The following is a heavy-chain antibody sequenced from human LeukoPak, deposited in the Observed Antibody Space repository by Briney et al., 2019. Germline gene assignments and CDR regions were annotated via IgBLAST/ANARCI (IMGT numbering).Heavy chain of an antibody. Sequence: EPSETLSLTCAVYGGSFSGYYWSWIRQPPGKGLEWIGEINHSGSTNYNPSLKSRVTIFVDTSKNQFSLKLSSVTAADTAVYYCARTITMVRGVIDYWGQGTLVTVSS. CDR2: INHSGST. CDR1: GGSFSGYY. D-gene: IGHD3-10*01. CDR3: ARTITMVRGVIDY. V-gene: IGHV4-34*01. J-gene: IGHJ4*01.